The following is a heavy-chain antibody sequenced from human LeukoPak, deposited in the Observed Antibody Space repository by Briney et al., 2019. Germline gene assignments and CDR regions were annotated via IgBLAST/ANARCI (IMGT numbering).Heavy chain of an antibody. J-gene: IGHJ5*02. CDR1: GYTFTSYY. CDR2: INPSGGST. Sequence: ASVKVSCKASGYTFTSYYMHWVRQAPGQGLEWMGMINPSGGSTSYAQKFQGRVTMTRDTSTSTVYMELSSLRSEDTAVYYCARDSKLPAGYNWFDPWGQGTLVTVSS. D-gene: IGHD2-2*01. CDR3: ARDSKLPAGYNWFDP. V-gene: IGHV1-46*01.